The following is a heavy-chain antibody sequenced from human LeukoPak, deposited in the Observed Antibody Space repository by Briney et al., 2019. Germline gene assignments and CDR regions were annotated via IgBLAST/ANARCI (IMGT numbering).Heavy chain of an antibody. CDR3: ARARYSSSWSRSPFDY. J-gene: IGHJ4*02. D-gene: IGHD6-13*01. CDR2: INHSGST. V-gene: IGHV4-34*01. CDR1: GGSFSGYY. Sequence: PSETLSLTCAVYGGSFSGYYWSWIRQPPGKGLEWIGEINHSGSTNYNPSLKSRVTISVDTSKNQFSLKLSSVTAADTAVYYCARARYSSSWSRSPFDYWGQGTLVTVS.